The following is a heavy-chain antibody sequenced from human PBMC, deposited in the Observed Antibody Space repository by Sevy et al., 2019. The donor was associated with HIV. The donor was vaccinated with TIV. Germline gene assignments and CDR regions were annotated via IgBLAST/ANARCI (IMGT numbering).Heavy chain of an antibody. CDR1: GFTFSSYW. D-gene: IGHD3-10*01. CDR2: MRQDGNEK. J-gene: IGHJ4*02. V-gene: IGHV3-7*01. CDR3: ARGIYGSGSRPGLGY. Sequence: GGSLRLSCAASGFTFSSYWMTWVRQAPGKGLEWVANMRQDGNEKYYVDSVKGRFTSSRDNAKNSLYLQMNSLRAEDTAVYYGARGIYGSGSRPGLGYWGQGTLVTVSS.